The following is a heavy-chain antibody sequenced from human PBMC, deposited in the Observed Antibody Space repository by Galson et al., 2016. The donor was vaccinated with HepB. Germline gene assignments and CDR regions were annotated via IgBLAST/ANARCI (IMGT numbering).Heavy chain of an antibody. D-gene: IGHD6-19*01. CDR3: ARGRQGAVAGQKPQGWFDP. V-gene: IGHV4-59*01. CDR1: GGSISSYY. Sequence: SETLSLTCTVSGGSISSYYWSWIRQPPGKGLEWIGYIYYSGSTNYNPSLKSRVTIAVDTSKNQFSLKLSSVTAADTAVYYCARGRQGAVAGQKPQGWFDPWGQGTLVTVSS. CDR2: IYYSGST. J-gene: IGHJ5*02.